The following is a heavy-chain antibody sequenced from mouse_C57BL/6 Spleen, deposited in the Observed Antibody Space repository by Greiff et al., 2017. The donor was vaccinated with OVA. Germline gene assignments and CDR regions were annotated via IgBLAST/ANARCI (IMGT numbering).Heavy chain of an antibody. CDR3: ARYYYGSSYAWYFDV. CDR2: IRNKANGYTT. D-gene: IGHD1-1*01. J-gene: IGHJ1*03. Sequence: EVKLVESGGGLVQPGGSLSLSCAASGFTFTDYYMSLVRQPPGKALEWLGFIRNKANGYTTEYSASVKGRFTISRDNSQSILYLQMNALRAEDSATYYCARYYYGSSYAWYFDVWGTGTTVTVSS. CDR1: GFTFTDYY. V-gene: IGHV7-3*01.